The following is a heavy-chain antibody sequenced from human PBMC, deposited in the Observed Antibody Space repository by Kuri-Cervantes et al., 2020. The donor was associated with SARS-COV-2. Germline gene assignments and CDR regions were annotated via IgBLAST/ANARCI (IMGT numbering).Heavy chain of an antibody. V-gene: IGHV3-23*01. CDR3: ARDKAADYDFWSGYRYGMDV. CDR2: ISGSGGST. D-gene: IGHD3-3*01. J-gene: IGHJ6*02. Sequence: GGSLRLSCAASGFTFSSYAMSWVRQAPGKGLEWVSAISGSGGSTYYADSVKGRFTISRDNSKNTLYLQMNSLRAEDTAVYYCARDKAADYDFWSGYRYGMDVWGQGTMVTVSS. CDR1: GFTFSSYA.